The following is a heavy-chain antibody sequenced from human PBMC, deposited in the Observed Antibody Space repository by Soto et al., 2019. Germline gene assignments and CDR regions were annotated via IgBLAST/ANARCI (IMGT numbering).Heavy chain of an antibody. D-gene: IGHD2-2*01. CDR3: ARGSLDCSSTSCYYY. V-gene: IGHV1-69*13. Sequence: ASVKVSCKASGGTFSSYAISWVRQAPGQGLEWMGGIIPIFGTANYAQKFQGRVTITADESTSTAYMELSSLRSEDTAVYYCARGSLDCSSTSCYYYWGQGTLVTVSS. CDR2: IIPIFGTA. CDR1: GGTFSSYA. J-gene: IGHJ4*02.